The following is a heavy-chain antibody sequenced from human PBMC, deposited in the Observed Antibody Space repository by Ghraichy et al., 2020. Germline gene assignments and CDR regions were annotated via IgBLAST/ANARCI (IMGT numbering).Heavy chain of an antibody. CDR2: VYSTATT. V-gene: IGHV4-39*01. CDR3: WASMPIRDY. D-gene: IGHD2-2*01. Sequence: GSLRLSCTVSGVSLSVTSYYWAWIRQPPGKGLEWIGSVYSTATTYYGPSLESRVTMSVDTSNNQFSLMLTLVTAADTAVYFCWASMPIRDYWGPGTLDTVSS. J-gene: IGHJ4*02. CDR1: GVSLSVTSYY.